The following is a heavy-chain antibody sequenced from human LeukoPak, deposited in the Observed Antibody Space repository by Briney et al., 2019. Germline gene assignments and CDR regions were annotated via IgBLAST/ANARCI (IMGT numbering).Heavy chain of an antibody. V-gene: IGHV3-23*01. CDR1: GFTFSSYA. D-gene: IGHD3-22*01. J-gene: IGHJ4*02. CDR3: AKHAETYYYDSSGYYQTYYFDY. Sequence: QSGGSLRLSCAASGFTFSSYAMSWVRQAPGKGLEWVSAISGSGGSTYYADPVKGRFTISRDNSKNTLYLQMNSLRAEDTAVYYCAKHAETYYYDSSGYYQTYYFDYWGQGTLVTVSS. CDR2: ISGSGGST.